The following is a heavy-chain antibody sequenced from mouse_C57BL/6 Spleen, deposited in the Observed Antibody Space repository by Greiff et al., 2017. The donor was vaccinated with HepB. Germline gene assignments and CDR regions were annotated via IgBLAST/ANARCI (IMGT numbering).Heavy chain of an antibody. J-gene: IGHJ2*01. CDR1: GYTFTDYN. D-gene: IGHD1-1*01. CDR2: INPNNGGT. CDR3: ARGGVVATDYFDY. Sequence: VQLQQSGPELVKPGASVKMSCKASGYTFTDYNMHWVKQSHGKSLEWIGYINPNNGGTSYNQKFKGKATLTVNKSSSTAYMELRSLTSEDSAVYYCARGGVVATDYFDYWGQGTTLTVSS. V-gene: IGHV1-22*01.